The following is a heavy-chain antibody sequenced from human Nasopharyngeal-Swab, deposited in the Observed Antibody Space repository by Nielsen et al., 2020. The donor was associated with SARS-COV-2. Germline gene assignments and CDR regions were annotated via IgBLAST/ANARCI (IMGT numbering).Heavy chain of an antibody. CDR1: GYSFTSYW. J-gene: IGHJ4*02. CDR2: IYPGDSDT. Sequence: GESLKISCKGSGYSFTSYWIGWVRQMPGKGLEWMGIIYPGDSDTRYSLSFQGQVTISADKSISTAYLQWSSLKASDTAMYYCARLVAVAGGGGGGADYWGQGTLVTVSS. V-gene: IGHV5-51*01. CDR3: ARLVAVAGGGGGGADY. D-gene: IGHD6-19*01.